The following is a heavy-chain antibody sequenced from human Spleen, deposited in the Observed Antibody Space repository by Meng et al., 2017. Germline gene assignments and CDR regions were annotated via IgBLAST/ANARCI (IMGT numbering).Heavy chain of an antibody. D-gene: IGHD5-18*01. Sequence: GGSLRLSCAASGFTFSSYGMHWVRQAPGKGLEWVAVIWYDGSNKYYADSVKGRFTISRDNSKNSLYLQMNSLRAEDTALYYCAKVVDTAMGTRSGGMDVWGQGTTVTVSS. J-gene: IGHJ6*02. V-gene: IGHV3-30*02. CDR1: GFTFSSYG. CDR2: IWYDGSNK. CDR3: AKVVDTAMGTRSGGMDV.